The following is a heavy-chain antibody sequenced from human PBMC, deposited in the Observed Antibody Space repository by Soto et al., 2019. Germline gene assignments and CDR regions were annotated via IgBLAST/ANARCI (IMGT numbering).Heavy chain of an antibody. D-gene: IGHD5-12*01. J-gene: IGHJ4*02. CDR1: GGSISSYY. Sequence: SETLSLTCTVSGGSISSYYWSWIRQPPGKGLEWIGYIYYTGTTNYNPSLKSRVTISVDTSKNQFSLKLSSVTAADTAVYYCARVFREMATIRTYYFDYWGQGTLVTVSS. CDR3: ARVFREMATIRTYYFDY. V-gene: IGHV4-59*12. CDR2: IYYTGTT.